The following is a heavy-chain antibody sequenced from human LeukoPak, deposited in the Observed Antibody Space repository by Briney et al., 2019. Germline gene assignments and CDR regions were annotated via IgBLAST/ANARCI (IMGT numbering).Heavy chain of an antibody. D-gene: IGHD6-6*01. Sequence: ASVKVSCKASGYTFTSYGISWVRQAPGQGLEWMGIINPSGGSTSYAQKFQGRVTMTRDMSTSTVYMELSSLRSEDTAVYYCARSVVAARPDTIDYWGQGTLVTVSS. CDR1: GYTFTSYG. CDR3: ARSVVAARPDTIDY. J-gene: IGHJ4*02. V-gene: IGHV1-46*01. CDR2: INPSGGST.